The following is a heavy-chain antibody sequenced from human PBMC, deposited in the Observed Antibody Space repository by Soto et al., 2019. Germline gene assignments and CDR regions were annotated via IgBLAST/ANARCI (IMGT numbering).Heavy chain of an antibody. CDR3: ASQGPTNGSGAPSFYYCGMDV. J-gene: IGHJ6*02. Sequence: ASVKVSCKASGYTFTSYAMHWVRQAPGQRLEWMGWINAGNGNTKYSQKFQGRVTITRDTSASTAYMELSSLRSEDTAVYYCASQGPTNGSGAPSFYYCGMDVWGQGTTVTV. V-gene: IGHV1-3*01. CDR1: GYTFTSYA. CDR2: INAGNGNT. D-gene: IGHD3-10*01.